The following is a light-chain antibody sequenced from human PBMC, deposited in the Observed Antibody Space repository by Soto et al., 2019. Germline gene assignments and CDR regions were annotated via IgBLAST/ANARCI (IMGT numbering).Light chain of an antibody. V-gene: IGKV1-33*01. J-gene: IGKJ5*01. CDR3: QQYENLPT. CDR1: QNINNY. Sequence: DIHMTQSPSSLSASVGYRVTIICQASQNINNYLNWYQQKPGRAPKLLIYDASNLEAGVPSRFRGSGSGTDFTFTISRLKPEDIATYYCQQYENLPTFGQGTRLEIK. CDR2: DAS.